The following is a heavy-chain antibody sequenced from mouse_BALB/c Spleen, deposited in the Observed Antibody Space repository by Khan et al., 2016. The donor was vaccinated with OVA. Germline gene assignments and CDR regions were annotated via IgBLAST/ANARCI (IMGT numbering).Heavy chain of an antibody. D-gene: IGHD1-1*01. J-gene: IGHJ2*01. CDR2: INPSTGYT. CDR3: AGRGLRWNIDC. CDR1: GYTFINYW. V-gene: IGHV1-7*01. Sequence: VQLKQSGAELAKPGASVKMSCKASGYTFINYWIFSVKQRPGQGLEWIGYINPSTGYTEYNQNFKDKATLTADNSSSTVYMQLSSLTSEDTAVYYCAGRGLRWNIDCWGQGTTLTVSS.